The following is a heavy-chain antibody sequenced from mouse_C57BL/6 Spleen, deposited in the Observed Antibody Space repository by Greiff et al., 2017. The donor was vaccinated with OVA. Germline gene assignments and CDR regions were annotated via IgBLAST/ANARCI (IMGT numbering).Heavy chain of an antibody. V-gene: IGHV1-74*01. D-gene: IGHD1-1*01. CDR2: IHPSDSDT. J-gene: IGHJ2*01. CDR3: AMAITTVVAPFDY. Sequence: QVQLKQPGAELVKPGASVKVSCKASGYTFTSYWMHWVKQRPGQGLEWIGRIHPSDSDTNYNQKFKGKATLTVDKSSSTAYMQLSSLTSEDSAVYYCAMAITTVVAPFDYWGQGTTLTVSS. CDR1: GYTFTSYW.